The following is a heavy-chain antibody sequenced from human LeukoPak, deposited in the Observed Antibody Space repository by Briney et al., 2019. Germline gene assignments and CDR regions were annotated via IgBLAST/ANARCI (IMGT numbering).Heavy chain of an antibody. CDR1: DDSISSYY. D-gene: IGHD3-3*01. CDR3: ARGGDFWSGYTVDY. CDR2: IYYSGST. Sequence: SETLSLTCSVSDDSISSYYWSWIRQPPGKGLEWIGYIYYSGSTYYNPSLKSRVTISVDTSKNQFSLKLSSVTAADTAVYYCARGGDFWSGYTVDYWGQGTLVTVSS. J-gene: IGHJ4*02. V-gene: IGHV4-30-4*08.